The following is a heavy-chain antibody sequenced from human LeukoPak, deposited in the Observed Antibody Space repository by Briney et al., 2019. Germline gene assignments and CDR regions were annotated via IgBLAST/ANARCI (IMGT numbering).Heavy chain of an antibody. CDR3: AKGGTYYYDSSGYYRDAFDI. CDR1: GFTFSSYA. Sequence: GGSLRLSCAASGFTFSSYAMSWVRQAPGKGLEWVSAISGSGGSTYYADSVKGRFTISRDDSKNTLYLQMNSLRAEDTAVYYCAKGGTYYYDSSGYYRDAFDIWGQGTMVTVSS. D-gene: IGHD3-22*01. CDR2: ISGSGGST. V-gene: IGHV3-23*01. J-gene: IGHJ3*02.